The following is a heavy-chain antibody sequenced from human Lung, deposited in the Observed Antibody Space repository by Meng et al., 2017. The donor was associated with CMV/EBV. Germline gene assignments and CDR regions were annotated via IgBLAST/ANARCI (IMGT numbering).Heavy chain of an antibody. CDR3: TTDSGYGYVWGSYQLLGY. D-gene: IGHD3-16*01. CDR1: GFTFSNAW. Sequence: GESLKIPWAASGFTFSNAWMSWVRQAPGKGLEWVGRVKSKTDGGTTDYAAPVKGRFTISRDDSKSTLYLQMNSLKTEDTAVYYCTTDSGYGYVWGSYQLLGYWGQGTXVTVSS. CDR2: VKSKTDGGTT. J-gene: IGHJ4*02. V-gene: IGHV3-15*01.